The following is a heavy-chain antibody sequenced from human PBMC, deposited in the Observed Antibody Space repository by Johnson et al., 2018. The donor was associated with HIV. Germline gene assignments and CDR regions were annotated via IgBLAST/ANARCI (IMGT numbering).Heavy chain of an antibody. D-gene: IGHD3-22*01. V-gene: IGHV3-15*01. CDR3: ATVVVITQDAFDI. CDR2: IKGKTDGGTT. Sequence: VQLVESGGGLIEPGGSLRLSCAASGFIFSNAWMTWVRQAPGKGLEWVGRIKGKTDGGTTDYAAPVKGRFTISRSESKNTLYLQMNSLKIEDTAVYYCATVVVITQDAFDIWGQGTMVTVSS. CDR1: GFIFSNAW. J-gene: IGHJ3*02.